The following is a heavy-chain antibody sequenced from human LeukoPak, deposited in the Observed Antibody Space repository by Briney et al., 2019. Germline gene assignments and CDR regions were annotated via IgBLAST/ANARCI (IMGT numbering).Heavy chain of an antibody. J-gene: IGHJ3*02. Sequence: GGSLRLSCAASGFTFSSYSMNWVRQAPGKGLEWVSSISSSSSYIYYADSAKGRFTISRDNAKNSLYLQMNSLRAEDTAVYYCARASDSPDAFDIWGQGTMVTVSS. CDR3: ARASDSPDAFDI. D-gene: IGHD3-22*01. CDR1: GFTFSSYS. CDR2: ISSSSSYI. V-gene: IGHV3-21*01.